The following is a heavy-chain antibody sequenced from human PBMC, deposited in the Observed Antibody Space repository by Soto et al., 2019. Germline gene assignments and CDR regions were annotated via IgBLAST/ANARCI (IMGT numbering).Heavy chain of an antibody. CDR1: GGSISSGDYY. Sequence: SETLSLTCTVSGGSISSGDYYWGWIRQPPGKGLEWIGYIYYSGSTYYNPSLKSRVTISVDTSKNQFSLKLSSVTAADTAVYYCARVRVDYYDSSGYYLFHYWGQGTLVTVSS. V-gene: IGHV4-30-4*01. CDR2: IYYSGST. D-gene: IGHD3-22*01. J-gene: IGHJ4*02. CDR3: ARVRVDYYDSSGYYLFHY.